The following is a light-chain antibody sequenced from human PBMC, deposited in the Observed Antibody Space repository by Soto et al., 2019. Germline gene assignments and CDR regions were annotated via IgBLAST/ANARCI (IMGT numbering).Light chain of an antibody. CDR3: QQYGRSPLT. Sequence: ELVLTQSPGTLSLSPGERATLSCRASQTVNNNYLAWYQQIPGQAPRLLISGASGRATGTPDRFSGSASGTDFTLTISRLEPEDFAVYYCQQYGRSPLTFGGGTKVDMK. V-gene: IGKV3-20*01. J-gene: IGKJ4*01. CDR2: GAS. CDR1: QTVNNNY.